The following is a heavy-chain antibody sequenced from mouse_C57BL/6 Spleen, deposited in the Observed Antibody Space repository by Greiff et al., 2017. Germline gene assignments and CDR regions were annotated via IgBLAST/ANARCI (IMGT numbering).Heavy chain of an antibody. CDR2: ISYDGSN. J-gene: IGHJ2*01. V-gene: IGHV3-6*01. CDR1: GYSITSGYY. CDR3: ARRYYGSSYFDY. D-gene: IGHD1-1*01. Sequence: EVQLQQSGPGLVKPSQSLSLTCSVTGYSITSGYYWNWIRQFPGNKLEWMGYISYDGSNNYNPSLKNRISITRDTSKNQFFLKLNSVTTEDTATYYCARRYYGSSYFDYWGQGTTLTVSS.